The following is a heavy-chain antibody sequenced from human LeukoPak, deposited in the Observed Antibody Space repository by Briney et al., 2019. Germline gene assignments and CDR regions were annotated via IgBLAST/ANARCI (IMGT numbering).Heavy chain of an antibody. CDR3: ARAYCSGGSCYSGFDY. Sequence: SETLSLTCTVSGGSISSGGYYWSWIRQHPGKGLEWIGNIYYSGSTYYNPSLKSRVTISVDTSKNQFSLKLSSVTAADTAVYYCARAYCSGGSCYSGFDYWGQGTLVTVSS. J-gene: IGHJ4*02. D-gene: IGHD2-15*01. CDR1: GGSISSGGYY. V-gene: IGHV4-31*03. CDR2: IYYSGST.